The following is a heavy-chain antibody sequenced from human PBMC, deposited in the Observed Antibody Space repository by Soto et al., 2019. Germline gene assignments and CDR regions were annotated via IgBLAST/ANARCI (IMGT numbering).Heavy chain of an antibody. CDR1: GFTFSSYE. Sequence: GSLRLSCAAPGFTFSSYEMNWVRQAPGKGLGWVSYINSDGSNVYYTDSVKGRFTISRDNAKSSLYLQMNSLRAEDTAVYYCARDARTYSGSIRHLDYWGQGTLVTVSS. CDR2: INSDGSNV. CDR3: ARDARTYSGSIRHLDY. D-gene: IGHD1-26*01. V-gene: IGHV3-48*03. J-gene: IGHJ4*02.